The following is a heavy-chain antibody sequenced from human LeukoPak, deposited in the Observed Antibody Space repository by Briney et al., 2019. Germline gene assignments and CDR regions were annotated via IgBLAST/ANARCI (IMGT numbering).Heavy chain of an antibody. CDR1: GYTFTSYD. Sequence: ASVKVSRKASGYTFTSYDINWVRQATGQGHEWMGWMNPNSGNTGYAQKFQGRVTITRNTSISTAYMELSSLRSEDTAVYYCASSKAKVAFDIWGQGTMVTVSS. CDR3: ASSKAKVAFDI. CDR2: MNPNSGNT. V-gene: IGHV1-8*03. J-gene: IGHJ3*02. D-gene: IGHD5-18*01.